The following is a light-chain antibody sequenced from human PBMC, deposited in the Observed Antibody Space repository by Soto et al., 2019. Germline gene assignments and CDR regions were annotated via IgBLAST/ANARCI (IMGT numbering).Light chain of an antibody. CDR2: GAS. CDR3: LQDYSFPWT. J-gene: IGKJ1*01. Sequence: ATQMTQSPSSLSASVGDRVTITCRASQDIRNYLGWYQQKPGKAPKLLIYGASNLQSGVPSRFSGSASGTDFTLTISSLQPEDFATYFCLQDYSFPWTFGQGTKVEV. CDR1: QDIRNY. V-gene: IGKV1-6*01.